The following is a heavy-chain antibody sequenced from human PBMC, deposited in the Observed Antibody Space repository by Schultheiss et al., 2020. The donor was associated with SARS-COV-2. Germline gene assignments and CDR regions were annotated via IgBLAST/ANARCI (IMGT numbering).Heavy chain of an antibody. V-gene: IGHV3-53*01. J-gene: IGHJ4*02. CDR1: GFTVSSNY. D-gene: IGHD3-16*01. CDR2: IYSGGST. Sequence: GESLKISCAASGFTVSSNYMSWVRQAPGKGLEWVSVIYSGGSTYYADSVKGRFTISRDNSKNTLYLQMNSLRAEDTAVYYCARGGVGSYFDYWGQGTLVTVSS. CDR3: ARGGVGSYFDY.